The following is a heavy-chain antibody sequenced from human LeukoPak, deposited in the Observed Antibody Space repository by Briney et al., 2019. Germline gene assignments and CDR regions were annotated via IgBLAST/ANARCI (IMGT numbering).Heavy chain of an antibody. V-gene: IGHV1-69*01. CDR1: GGTFSSYA. Sequence: SVKVSCKASGGTFSSYAISWVRQAPGQGLEWMGGIIPIFGTANYAQKFQGRVTVTADESTSTAYMELSSLRSEDTAVYYCARGGRDCSSTSCYDGFDYWGQGTLVTVSS. CDR3: ARGGRDCSSTSCYDGFDY. D-gene: IGHD2-2*01. J-gene: IGHJ4*02. CDR2: IIPIFGTA.